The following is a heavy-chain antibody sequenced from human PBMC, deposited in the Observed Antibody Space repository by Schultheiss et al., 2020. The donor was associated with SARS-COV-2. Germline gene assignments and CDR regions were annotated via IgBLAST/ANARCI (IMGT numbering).Heavy chain of an antibody. CDR3: ASDSSGYFSHWYFDL. J-gene: IGHJ2*01. D-gene: IGHD3-22*01. V-gene: IGHV4-39*01. CDR2: INKSGST. Sequence: SETLSLTCTVSGGSISSNSYYWGWIRQPPGKGLEWIAIINKSGSTYYNPSLKSRVTISVDTSKNQFSLKLSSVTAADTAVYYCASDSSGYFSHWYFDLWGRGTLVTVSS. CDR1: GGSISSNSYY.